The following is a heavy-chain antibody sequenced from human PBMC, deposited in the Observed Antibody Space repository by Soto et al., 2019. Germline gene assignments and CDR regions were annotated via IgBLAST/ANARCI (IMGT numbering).Heavy chain of an antibody. Sequence: QVQLQESGPGLVKPSQTLSLTCTVSGGSISSGDYYWSWIRQPPGKGLEWIGYIYYSGSTYYNPSLKSRVTISVDTSKNQFSLKLSSVTAADTAVYYCARVEAPEINYYYYGMDVWGHGTTVTVSS. CDR2: IYYSGST. CDR1: GGSISSGDYY. J-gene: IGHJ6*02. D-gene: IGHD1-1*01. V-gene: IGHV4-30-4*01. CDR3: ARVEAPEINYYYYGMDV.